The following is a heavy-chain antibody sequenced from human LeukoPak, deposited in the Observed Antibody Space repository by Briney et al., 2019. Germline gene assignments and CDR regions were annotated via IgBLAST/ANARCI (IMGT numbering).Heavy chain of an antibody. V-gene: IGHV3-53*01. Sequence: PGGSLRLSCAASGFTVSSNYVSWVRQAPGKGLEWVSLIYSDGNTYYADSVKGRFTISRDNSKNTLYLQMNSLRAEDTAVYYCARDYPSFDYWGQGTLVTVSS. J-gene: IGHJ4*02. CDR1: GFTVSSNY. D-gene: IGHD3-16*02. CDR2: IYSDGNT. CDR3: ARDYPSFDY.